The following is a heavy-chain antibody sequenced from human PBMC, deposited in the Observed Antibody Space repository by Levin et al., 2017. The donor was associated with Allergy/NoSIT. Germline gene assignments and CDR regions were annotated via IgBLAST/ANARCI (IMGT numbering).Heavy chain of an antibody. D-gene: IGHD3-10*01. CDR1: GGSFSGYY. CDR3: ARGGTITMVQGVPYNWFDP. J-gene: IGHJ5*02. V-gene: IGHV4-34*01. Sequence: SETLSLTCAVYGGSFSGYYWSWIRQPPGKGLEWIGEINHSGSTNYNPSLKSRVTISVDTSKNQFSLKLSSVTAADTAVYYCARGGTITMVQGVPYNWFDPWGQGTLVTVSS. CDR2: INHSGST.